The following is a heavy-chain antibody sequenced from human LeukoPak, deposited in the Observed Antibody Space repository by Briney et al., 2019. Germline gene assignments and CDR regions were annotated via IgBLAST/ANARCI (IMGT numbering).Heavy chain of an antibody. Sequence: SLRLSCATSGFTFDDYAMHWVRRAPGKGLEWVSGITWNSGNIGYADSVKGRFTISRDNAKDSLFLQMNSLRAEDTALYYCAKDMSYSGSYWTAFDIWGQGTMVTVSS. D-gene: IGHD1-26*01. CDR2: ITWNSGNI. CDR3: AKDMSYSGSYWTAFDI. V-gene: IGHV3-9*01. CDR1: GFTFDDYA. J-gene: IGHJ3*02.